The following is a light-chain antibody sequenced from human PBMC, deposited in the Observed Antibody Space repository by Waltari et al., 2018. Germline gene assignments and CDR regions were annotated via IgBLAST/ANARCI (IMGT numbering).Light chain of an antibody. V-gene: IGKV4-1*01. J-gene: IGKJ1*01. CDR1: QSVLYSSNNKNY. CDR2: GAS. CDR3: QQYVVIPWT. Sequence: DIVMTQSPDSLAVSLGERAIINCKSSQSVLYSSNNKNYLAWYQQKPGQPPKLLIYGASTRELGVPDRFSGSGSGTDFTITINSLQAEDVAVYYCQQYVVIPWTFGQGTKVEVK.